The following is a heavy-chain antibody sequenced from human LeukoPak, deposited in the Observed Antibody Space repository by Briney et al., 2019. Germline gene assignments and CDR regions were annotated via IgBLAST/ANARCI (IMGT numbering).Heavy chain of an antibody. D-gene: IGHD5-18*01. CDR1: GFTFSNAW. Sequence: GGSLRLSCAASGFTFSNAWMSWVRLAPGKGLEWVGRIKSKTDGGTTDYAAPVKGRFTISRDDSKNTLYLQMNSLKTEDTAVYYCTTVGGPLSWIHADYWGQGTLVTVSS. J-gene: IGHJ4*02. V-gene: IGHV3-15*01. CDR2: IKSKTDGGTT. CDR3: TTVGGPLSWIHADY.